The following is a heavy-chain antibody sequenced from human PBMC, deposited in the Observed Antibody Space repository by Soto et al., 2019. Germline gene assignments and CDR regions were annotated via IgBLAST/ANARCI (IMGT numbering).Heavy chain of an antibody. CDR2: INHSGST. V-gene: IGHV4-34*01. J-gene: IGHJ4*02. CDR1: GGSFNANY. Sequence: QVQLQQWGAGLLKPSETLSLTCAVSGGSFNANYWSWIRQPPGKGLEWIGEINHSGSTNYNPSLKSRVTVSVDTSKNQFSLKLRSVTAADTAVYYCASARWDYWGPGTLVTVSS. CDR3: ASARWDY.